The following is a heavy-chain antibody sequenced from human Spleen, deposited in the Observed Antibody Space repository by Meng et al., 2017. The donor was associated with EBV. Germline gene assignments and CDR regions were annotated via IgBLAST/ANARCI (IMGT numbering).Heavy chain of an antibody. CDR1: GGSISSGDHP. D-gene: IGHD3-16*01. CDR2: IYHGGSA. V-gene: IGHV4-30-2*01. J-gene: IGHJ5*02. Sequence: QRQRQESGSGLVKPSQTLSLTCAVSGGSISSGDHPWSWIRQPPGRGLELLGYIYHGGSAFYSPSLKTRVTMSIDKSKNQFSLNVSSVTAADTAFYYCARGAYDRFGLDPWGQGTLVTVSS. CDR3: ARGAYDRFGLDP.